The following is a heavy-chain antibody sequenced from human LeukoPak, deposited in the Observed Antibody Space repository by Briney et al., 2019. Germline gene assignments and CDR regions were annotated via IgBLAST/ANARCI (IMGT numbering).Heavy chain of an antibody. CDR1: GAFSSSYY. CDR3: ARGQVDTHFDY. Sequence: SETLSLTCTVSGAFSSSYYWSWIRQPPGKGLQRIGYVYYGGSTDYNPSLKSRVTISVDTSKNQFSLKLSSVTAADTAVYYCARGQVDTHFDYWGPGTLVTVSS. CDR2: VYYGGST. J-gene: IGHJ4*02. V-gene: IGHV4-59*01. D-gene: IGHD2-2*02.